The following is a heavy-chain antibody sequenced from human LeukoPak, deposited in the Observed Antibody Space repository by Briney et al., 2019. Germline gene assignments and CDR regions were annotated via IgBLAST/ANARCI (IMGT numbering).Heavy chain of an antibody. Sequence: GGSLRLSCAASGFTVSSNYMSWVRQAPGKGLEWVSFISSSSDYIYYADSLRGRFTISRDNAKNSLYLQMNSLRAEDTAVYYCVTNFDPDVDWGQGTLVTVSS. J-gene: IGHJ4*02. CDR1: GFTVSSNY. CDR2: ISSSSDYI. V-gene: IGHV3-21*01. CDR3: VTNFDPDVD. D-gene: IGHD3-9*01.